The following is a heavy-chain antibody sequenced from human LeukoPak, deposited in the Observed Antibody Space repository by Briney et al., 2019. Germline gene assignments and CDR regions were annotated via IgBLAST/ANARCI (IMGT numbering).Heavy chain of an antibody. CDR3: TAGPAPRLLTRAIETWYFDL. V-gene: IGHV3-15*01. J-gene: IGHJ2*01. CDR2: IKSKTGGGTT. CDR1: GFTFSNAW. D-gene: IGHD3-3*01. Sequence: PGGSLRLSCAASGFTFSNAWMSWVREAPGKGLEWVGRIKSKTGGGTTDYAAPVKGRFTISRDDSKNTLYLQMYSLKTEDTAVYYCTAGPAPRLLTRAIETWYFDLWGRGTPVTVSS.